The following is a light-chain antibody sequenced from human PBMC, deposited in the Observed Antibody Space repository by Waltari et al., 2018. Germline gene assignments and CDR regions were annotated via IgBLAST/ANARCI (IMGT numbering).Light chain of an antibody. CDR3: QQYGSLPLT. CDR2: DAS. V-gene: IGKV3D-15*02. J-gene: IGKJ5*01. CDR1: ETIKTN. Sequence: EIVVTQSPATLSVSPGEGATLSCRASETIKTNLAWYQHKPGQAPRLLIYDASTRATGIPARFSASGSGTEFTLTISRLEPEDFVVYYCQQYGSLPLTFGQGTRLEIK.